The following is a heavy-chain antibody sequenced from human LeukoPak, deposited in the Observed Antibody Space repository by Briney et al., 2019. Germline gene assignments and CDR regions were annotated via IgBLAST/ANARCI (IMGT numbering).Heavy chain of an antibody. V-gene: IGHV4-4*07. CDR3: ARDKIAAAGTHIDY. CDR1: GGSISSYY. J-gene: IGHJ4*02. CDR2: IYTSGST. Sequence: PSETLSLTCTVSGGSISSYYWSWIRQPAGKGLEWIGRIYTSGSTNYNPSLKSRVTISVDKSKNQFSLKLSFVTAADTAVYYCARDKIAAAGTHIDYWGQGTLVTVSS. D-gene: IGHD6-13*01.